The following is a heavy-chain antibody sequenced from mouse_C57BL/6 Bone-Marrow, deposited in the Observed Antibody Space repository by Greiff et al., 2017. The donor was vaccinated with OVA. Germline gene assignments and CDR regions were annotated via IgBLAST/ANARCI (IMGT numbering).Heavy chain of an antibody. J-gene: IGHJ4*01. D-gene: IGHD2-2*01. V-gene: IGHV1-82*01. CDR1: GYAFSSSW. Sequence: QVQLKESGPELVKPGASVKISCKASGYAFSSSWMNWVKQRPGKGLEWIGRIYPGYNEKFKGKATLTADKSSSTAYMQLNSLTSEDSAVYFCARGYYYAMDYWGQGTSVTVSS. CDR3: ARGYYYAMDY. CDR2: IYPG.